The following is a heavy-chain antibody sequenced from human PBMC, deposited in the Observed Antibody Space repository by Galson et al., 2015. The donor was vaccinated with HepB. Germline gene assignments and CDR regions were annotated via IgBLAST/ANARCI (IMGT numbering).Heavy chain of an antibody. CDR3: ARDEERGYSGYEGQYYYYYYGMDV. CDR2: INPSGGST. Sequence: SVKVSCKASGYTFTSYYMHWVRQAPGQGLEWMGIINPSGGSTSYAQKFQGRVTMTRDTSTSTVYMELSSLRSEDTAVYYCARDEERGYSGYEGQYYYYYYGMDVWGQGTTVTVSS. V-gene: IGHV1-46*01. J-gene: IGHJ6*02. CDR1: GYTFTSYY. D-gene: IGHD5-12*01.